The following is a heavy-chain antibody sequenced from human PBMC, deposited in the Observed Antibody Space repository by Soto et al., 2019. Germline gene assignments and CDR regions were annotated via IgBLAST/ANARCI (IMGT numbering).Heavy chain of an antibody. D-gene: IGHD6-13*01. Sequence: EVQLVESGGGLVQPGGSLRLSCAASGFTFSNYWMYWVRQAPGKGLVWVSRVNNDGTDTTHADSVKGRFTISRDNAENSLYLQMNSLRAEDTAVYYCARGGLQHALDVWGQGSTVTVSS. CDR3: ARGGLQHALDV. J-gene: IGHJ6*02. CDR1: GFTFSNYW. CDR2: VNNDGTDT. V-gene: IGHV3-74*03.